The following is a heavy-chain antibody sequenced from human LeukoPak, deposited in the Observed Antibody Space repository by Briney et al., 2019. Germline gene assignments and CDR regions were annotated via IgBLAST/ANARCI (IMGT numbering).Heavy chain of an antibody. CDR1: GYTFTSYY. Sequence: ASVKVSCKASGYTFTSYYMHWVRQAPGRGLEWMGIINPSGGSTSYAQKFQGRVTMTRDMSTSTVYMELSSLRSEDTAVYYCARVGDKENAGLYWGQGTLVTVSS. CDR3: ARVGDKENAGLY. V-gene: IGHV1-46*01. D-gene: IGHD1-1*01. J-gene: IGHJ4*02. CDR2: INPSGGST.